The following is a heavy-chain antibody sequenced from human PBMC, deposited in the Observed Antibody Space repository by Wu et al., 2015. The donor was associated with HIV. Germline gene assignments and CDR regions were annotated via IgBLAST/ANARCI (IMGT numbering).Heavy chain of an antibody. J-gene: IGHJ4*02. CDR2: INPDSGGT. V-gene: IGHV1-2*02. D-gene: IGHD3-3*01. CDR1: GYSITDYY. Sequence: AEVKKPGASVKVSCQASGYSITDYYIHWVRQAPGQGLEWMGWINPDSGGTNYAQKFQGRVTLTRETSIGTAYMELTRLTSDDTAVYYCTRGDYANYDFWSAYPTYWGQGTLVIVSS. CDR3: TRGDYANYDFWSAYPTY.